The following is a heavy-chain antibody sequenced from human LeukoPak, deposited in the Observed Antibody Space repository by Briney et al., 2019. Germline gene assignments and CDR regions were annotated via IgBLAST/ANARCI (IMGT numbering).Heavy chain of an antibody. V-gene: IGHV3-48*01. CDR2: ISSSSSTI. Sequence: GGSLRLSCAASGFTLSNFAMTWVRQAPGKGLEWVSYISSSSSTIYYADSVKGRFTISRDNAKNSLYLQMDSLRAEDTAVYYCARDINLVKVVLDAFDLWGQGTMVIVSS. CDR3: ARDINLVKVVLDAFDL. D-gene: IGHD2/OR15-2a*01. J-gene: IGHJ3*01. CDR1: GFTLSNFA.